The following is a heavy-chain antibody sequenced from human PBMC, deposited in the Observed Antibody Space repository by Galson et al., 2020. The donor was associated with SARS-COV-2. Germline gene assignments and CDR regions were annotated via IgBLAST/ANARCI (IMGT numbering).Heavy chain of an antibody. J-gene: IGHJ4*02. CDR1: GFTFSSYS. D-gene: IGHD3-16*01. V-gene: IGHV3-48*01. Sequence: GGSLRLSCAASGFTFSSYSMNWVRQAPGKGLEWVSYISSSSSTIYYADSVKGRFTISRDNAKNSLYLQMNSLRAEDTAVYYCARDLGGCFGGWGQGTLVTVSS. CDR2: ISSSSSTI. CDR3: ARDLGGCFGG.